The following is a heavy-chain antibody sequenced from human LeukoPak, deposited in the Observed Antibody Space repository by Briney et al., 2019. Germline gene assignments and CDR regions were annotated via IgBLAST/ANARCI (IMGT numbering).Heavy chain of an antibody. Sequence: PGGSLRLSCAASEFTFSSYSMNWVRQAPGKGLEWVSSISSSSRYLYYADSVKGRFTISRDNAKNTLYLQMNSLRGEDTAVYYCARAYGSGTYGAFDIWGQGTKVTVSS. CDR2: ISSSSRYL. CDR3: ARAYGSGTYGAFDI. J-gene: IGHJ3*02. CDR1: EFTFSSYS. D-gene: IGHD3-10*01. V-gene: IGHV3-21*01.